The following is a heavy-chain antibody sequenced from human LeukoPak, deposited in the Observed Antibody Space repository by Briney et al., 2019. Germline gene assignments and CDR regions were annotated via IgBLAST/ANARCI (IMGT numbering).Heavy chain of an antibody. J-gene: IGHJ4*02. CDR3: AKGIIVAPFDY. CDR1: GFTSDDYA. V-gene: IGHV3-43*02. CDR2: ISGDGGSA. Sequence: PGGSLRLSCAASGFTSDDYAFHWVRQAPGKGLQWVSLISGDGGSAYYADSVKGRFTISRNNSKNSLYLQMNSLRTEDTALYYCAKGIIVAPFDYWGQGTLVTVSS. D-gene: IGHD5-12*01.